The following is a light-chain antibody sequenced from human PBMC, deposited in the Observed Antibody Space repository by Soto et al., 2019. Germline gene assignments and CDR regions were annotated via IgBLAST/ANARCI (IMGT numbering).Light chain of an antibody. J-gene: IGLJ1*01. Sequence: QSALTQPASVSGSPGQSITIPCTGTSGDVGGYNLVSWYQQHPGKAPKLMIYEVTERPSGVSNRFSGSKSGNTASLTISGLQPDDEADYYCFSYAGNSEVFGTGTKLTVL. CDR1: SGDVGGYNL. V-gene: IGLV2-23*02. CDR2: EVT. CDR3: FSYAGNSEV.